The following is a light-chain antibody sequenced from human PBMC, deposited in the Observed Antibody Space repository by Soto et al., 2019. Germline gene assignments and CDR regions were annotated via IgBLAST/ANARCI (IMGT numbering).Light chain of an antibody. CDR3: PHYNNWPRAT. Sequence: IVMTQSPATLSVSPGERATLSCRASQSINSNLAWYQQKPGQAPRLLMFRASIRATGFPPRFSGSGTGTEFNITISILQYEDSASYYCPHYNNWPRATFGGGTNVEIK. J-gene: IGKJ4*01. CDR2: RAS. CDR1: QSINSN. V-gene: IGKV3D-15*03.